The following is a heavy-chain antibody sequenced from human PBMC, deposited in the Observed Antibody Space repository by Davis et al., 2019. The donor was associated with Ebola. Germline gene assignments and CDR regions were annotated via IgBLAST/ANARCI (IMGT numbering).Heavy chain of an antibody. CDR1: GGSISSGGYY. CDR3: ARTVLRYFDWPYKGNWFDP. J-gene: IGHJ5*02. Sequence: LRLSCTVSGGSISSGGYYWSWIRQHPGKGLEWIGYIYYSGSTYYNPSLKSRVTISVDRSKNQFSLKLSSVTAADTAVYYCARTVLRYFDWPYKGNWFDPWGQGTLVTVSS. D-gene: IGHD3-9*01. V-gene: IGHV4-31*03. CDR2: IYYSGST.